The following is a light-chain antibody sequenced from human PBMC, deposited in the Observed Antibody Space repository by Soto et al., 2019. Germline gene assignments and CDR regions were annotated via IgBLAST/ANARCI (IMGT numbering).Light chain of an antibody. CDR3: SSYTRSSTL. CDR1: SSDVGSYNY. Sequence: QSALTQPASVSGSPGQSITISCTGTSSDVGSYNYVSWYQQHPGKAPKLMIYDVSDRPSGISSRFSGSKSGNTASLTISGLQTEDDADYYCSSYTRSSTLFGTGTKLTVL. V-gene: IGLV2-14*03. CDR2: DVS. J-gene: IGLJ1*01.